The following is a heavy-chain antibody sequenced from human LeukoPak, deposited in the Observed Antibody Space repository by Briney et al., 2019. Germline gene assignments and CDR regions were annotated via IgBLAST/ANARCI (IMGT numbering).Heavy chain of an antibody. V-gene: IGHV4-39*01. D-gene: IGHD6-13*01. CDR2: IYYSGST. J-gene: IGHJ4*02. Sequence: SETLSLTCTVSGGSISSSSYYWGWIRQPPGKGLEWIGSIYYSGSTYYNPSLKSRVTISVDTSKNQFSLKLSSVTAADTAVYYCASIAAAGYFDYWGQGTLVTASS. CDR1: GGSISSSSYY. CDR3: ASIAAAGYFDY.